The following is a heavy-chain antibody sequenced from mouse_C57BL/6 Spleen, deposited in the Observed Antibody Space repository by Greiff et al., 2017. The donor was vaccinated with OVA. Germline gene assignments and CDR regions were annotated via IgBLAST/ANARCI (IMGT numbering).Heavy chain of an antibody. J-gene: IGHJ4*01. CDR3: TSMVTTLHYYAMDY. Sequence: VQLQQSGTVLARPGASVKMSCKTSGYTFTSYWMHWVKQRPGQGLEWIGAIYPGNSDTSYNQKFKGKAKLTAVTSASTAYMELSSLTNEDSAVYYCTSMVTTLHYYAMDYWGQGTSVTVSS. CDR2: IYPGNSDT. D-gene: IGHD2-2*01. V-gene: IGHV1-5*01. CDR1: GYTFTSYW.